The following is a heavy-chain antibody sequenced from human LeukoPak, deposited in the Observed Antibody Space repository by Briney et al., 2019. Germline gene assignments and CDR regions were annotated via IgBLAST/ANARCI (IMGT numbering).Heavy chain of an antibody. V-gene: IGHV3-30-3*01. J-gene: IGHJ4*02. CDR3: ARDYLDEWSQYFDY. D-gene: IGHD3-3*01. CDR2: ISYDGSNK. CDR1: GFTFSSYA. Sequence: GGSLRLSCAASGFTFSSYAMHWVRQAPGKGLEWVAVISYDGSNKYYAVSVKGRFTISRDNSKNTLYLQMNSLRAEDTAVYYCARDYLDEWSQYFDYWGQGTLVTVSS.